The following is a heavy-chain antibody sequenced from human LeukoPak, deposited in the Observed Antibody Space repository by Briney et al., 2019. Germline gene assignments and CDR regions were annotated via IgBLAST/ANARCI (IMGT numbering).Heavy chain of an antibody. J-gene: IGHJ6*02. Sequence: GGSLRLSCAASGFTFNSYAMHWVRQAPGKGLEWVAVISYDGSNKYYADSVKGRFTISRDNSKNTLYLQMNSLRAEDTAVYYCAKDMVRVLINPGYGMDVWGQGTTVTVSS. V-gene: IGHV3-30*07. D-gene: IGHD3-10*01. CDR1: GFTFNSYA. CDR2: ISYDGSNK. CDR3: AKDMVRVLINPGYGMDV.